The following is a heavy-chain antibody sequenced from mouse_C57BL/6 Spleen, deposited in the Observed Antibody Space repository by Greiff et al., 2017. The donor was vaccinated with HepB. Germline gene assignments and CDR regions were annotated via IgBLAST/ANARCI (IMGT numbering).Heavy chain of an antibody. CDR1: GYTFTSYG. J-gene: IGHJ2*01. CDR3: ARPDGYYPLFDY. Sequence: VHLVESGAELARPGASVKLSCKASGYTFTSYGISWVKQRTGQGLEWIGEIYPRSGNTYYNEKFKGKATLTADKSSSTAYMELRRLTSEDSAVYFCARPDGYYPLFDYWGQGTTLTVSS. CDR2: IYPRSGNT. D-gene: IGHD2-3*01. V-gene: IGHV1-81*01.